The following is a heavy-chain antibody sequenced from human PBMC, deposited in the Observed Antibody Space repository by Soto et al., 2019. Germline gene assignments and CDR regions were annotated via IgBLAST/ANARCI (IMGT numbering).Heavy chain of an antibody. J-gene: IGHJ6*02. Sequence: GASVKVSCKASGYTFTSYVVHWVRQAPGQRLEWMGIINASDGSTNYAEKFQGRVTMTRDTSTSTVYMELSSLRSEDTAVYYCARDYSSTAREDYYYYGMDVWGQGTTVTVSS. CDR1: GYTFTSYV. CDR3: ARDYSSTAREDYYYYGMDV. V-gene: IGHV1-46*01. D-gene: IGHD6-13*01. CDR2: INASDGST.